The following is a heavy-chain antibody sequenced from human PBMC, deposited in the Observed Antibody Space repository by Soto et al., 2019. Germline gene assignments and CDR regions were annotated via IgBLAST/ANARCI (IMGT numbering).Heavy chain of an antibody. D-gene: IGHD5-12*01. CDR1: GASFTNAW. J-gene: IGHJ4*02. CDR3: TTEDPSWLRGLES. Sequence: EVQLVESGGGLVKPGESLRLSCEASGASFTNAWMNWVRQAPGKGLEWVGRIKTRIDSATTDYAAPVKGRFTISRDDSKNTLYLQMASLKTEDTAVYYCTTEDPSWLRGLESWGQGTLVTVSS. V-gene: IGHV3-15*01. CDR2: IKTRIDSATT.